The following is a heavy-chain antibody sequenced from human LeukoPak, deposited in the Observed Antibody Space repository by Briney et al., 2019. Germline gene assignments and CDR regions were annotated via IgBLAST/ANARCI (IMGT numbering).Heavy chain of an antibody. Sequence: SETLSLTCAVYGGSFSGYYWSWIRQPPGKGLEWIGEINHSGSTNYNPSLKSRVTISVDTSKNQFSLKLSSVTAADTAVYYCATYSGSYEMGSYYFDYWGQGTLVTVSS. CDR1: GGSFSGYY. D-gene: IGHD1-26*01. V-gene: IGHV4-34*01. CDR3: ATYSGSYEMGSYYFDY. J-gene: IGHJ4*02. CDR2: INHSGST.